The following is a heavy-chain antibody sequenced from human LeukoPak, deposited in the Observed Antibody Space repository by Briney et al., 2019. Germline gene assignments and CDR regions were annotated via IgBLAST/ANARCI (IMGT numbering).Heavy chain of an antibody. J-gene: IGHJ4*02. CDR3: ARDSSQ. CDR2: IYSGGST. V-gene: IGHV3-66*01. Sequence: GGSLRLSCAASGFTLSSNYMSLVRQAPGKGLEWVSVIYSGGSTYYADSVKGRFTISRDTFKNTTYLQMNSLRAEDSAVYYCARDSSQWGQGTLVTVSS. CDR1: GFTLSSNY.